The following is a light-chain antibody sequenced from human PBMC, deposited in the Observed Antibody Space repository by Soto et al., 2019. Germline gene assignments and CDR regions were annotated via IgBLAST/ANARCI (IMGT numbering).Light chain of an antibody. Sequence: DIQMTQSPSPLSASVGDRVTITCRASQSVSSWVAWYHLKPGKAPKLLIYKASTLETGVPSRFSGSGSRTEFTLTISSLQPDDFATYYCQHYASFSGTLGQGTKVDIK. V-gene: IGKV1-5*03. J-gene: IGKJ1*01. CDR2: KAS. CDR3: QHYASFSGT. CDR1: QSVSSW.